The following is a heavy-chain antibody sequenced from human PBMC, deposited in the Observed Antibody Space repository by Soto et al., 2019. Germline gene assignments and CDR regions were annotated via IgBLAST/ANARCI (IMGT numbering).Heavy chain of an antibody. Sequence: GGALRLSCTASGFTFGDYAMGWFRQAPGKGLEWVGFIRSKAYGGTTEYAASVKGRFTISRDDSKSIAYLQMNSLKTEDTAVYYCTRYTYYDFWSGYLGYYYYGMDVWGQGTTVTVSS. V-gene: IGHV3-49*03. D-gene: IGHD3-3*01. J-gene: IGHJ6*02. CDR3: TRYTYYDFWSGYLGYYYYGMDV. CDR2: IRSKAYGGTT. CDR1: GFTFGDYA.